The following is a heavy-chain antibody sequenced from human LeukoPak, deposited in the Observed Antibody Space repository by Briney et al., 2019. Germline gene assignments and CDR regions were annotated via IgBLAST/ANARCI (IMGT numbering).Heavy chain of an antibody. J-gene: IGHJ4*02. V-gene: IGHV3-15*01. CDR2: IKRKSDGGTT. CDR1: GFTFSNVW. CDR3: TTEWGIAVAGTLYYFDY. D-gene: IGHD6-19*01. Sequence: GGSLRLSCAASGFTFSNVWMSWVRQAPGKGLEWVGRIKRKSDGGTTDYAAPVKGRFTVSRDDSKNTLHLQMNSLKTEDTAVYYCTTEWGIAVAGTLYYFDYWGQGTLVTVSS.